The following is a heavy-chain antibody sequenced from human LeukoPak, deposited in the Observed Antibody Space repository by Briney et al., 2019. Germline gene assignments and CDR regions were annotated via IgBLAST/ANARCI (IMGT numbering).Heavy chain of an antibody. D-gene: IGHD6-6*01. CDR1: GGSFSGYY. V-gene: IGHV4-34*01. CDR3: ARYSSSSSFDY. Sequence: SETLSLTCAVYGGSFSGYYWSWIRQPPGKGLEWIGEINHSGSTNYNPSLKSRVTISVDKSKNQFSLKLSSVTAADTAVYYCARYSSSSSFDYWGQGTLVTVSS. J-gene: IGHJ4*02. CDR2: INHSGST.